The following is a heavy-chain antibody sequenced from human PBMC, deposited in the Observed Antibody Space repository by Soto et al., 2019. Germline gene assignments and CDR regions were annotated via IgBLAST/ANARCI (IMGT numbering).Heavy chain of an antibody. CDR2: IYPGDSDT. CDR1: GYTFTNYW. Sequence: VESLKISCKGSGYTFTNYWIGWVRQMPGKGLEWIGIIYPGDSDTKYNPSFQGQVTISADKSITTTYLRWTSLKASDTAIYYCAASIFYYGMDVWGQGTTVTVSS. V-gene: IGHV5-51*01. J-gene: IGHJ6*02. CDR3: AASIFYYGMDV.